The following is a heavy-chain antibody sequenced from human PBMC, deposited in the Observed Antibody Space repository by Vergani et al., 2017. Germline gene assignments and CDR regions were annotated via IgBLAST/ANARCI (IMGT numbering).Heavy chain of an antibody. V-gene: IGHV3-21*01. CDR1: GFTFSSYS. D-gene: IGHD1-26*01. J-gene: IGHJ4*02. CDR3: AREGDSGSYDYDY. CDR2: ISSSSSYI. Sequence: EVQLVESGGGLVKPGGSLRLSCAASGFTFSSYSMNWVRQAPGKGLEWVSSISSSSSYIYYADSVKGRFTIYRDNAKNSLYLQMNSLRAEDTAVYYCAREGDSGSYDYDYWGQGTLVTVSS.